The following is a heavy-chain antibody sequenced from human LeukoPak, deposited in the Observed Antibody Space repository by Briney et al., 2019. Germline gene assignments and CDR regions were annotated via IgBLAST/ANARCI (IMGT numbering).Heavy chain of an antibody. CDR1: GFTFSNYR. CDR3: ARGSSSSFDY. D-gene: IGHD6-13*01. Sequence: PGGSLRLSCAASGFTFSNYRMNWVRQAPGKGLEWVASIKQDGSEKYYVDSVEGRFTISRDNARNSLYLQMNSLRAEDTAVYYCARGSSSSFDYWGQGTLVTVSS. V-gene: IGHV3-7*01. CDR2: IKQDGSEK. J-gene: IGHJ4*02.